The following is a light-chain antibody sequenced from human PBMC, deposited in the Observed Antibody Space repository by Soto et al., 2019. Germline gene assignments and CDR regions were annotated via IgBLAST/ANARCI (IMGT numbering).Light chain of an antibody. CDR2: DAS. CDR1: QSVSIY. J-gene: IGKJ5*01. V-gene: IGKV3-11*01. CDR3: QHYGRSPIT. Sequence: EIVLTQSPGTLSLSPGERATLSCMASQSVSIYLAWYQQKPGQAPRLLIYDASNRATGIPARFSGSGSGTDFTLTISSLEPEDFALYYCQHYGRSPITFGQGTRLEIK.